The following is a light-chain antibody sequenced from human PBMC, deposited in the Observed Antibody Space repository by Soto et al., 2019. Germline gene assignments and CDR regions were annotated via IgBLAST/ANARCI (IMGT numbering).Light chain of an antibody. Sequence: ESVLTQSPGTLSLSPGEKATLSCRASQSVSSSYLAWYQQKPGQAPRLLIYGASSRATGIPDRFSGSGSGTDFTLTVSRLEPEDFADYYCQQFGRSSWTFGQGTKVDIK. V-gene: IGKV3-20*01. J-gene: IGKJ1*01. CDR1: QSVSSSY. CDR2: GAS. CDR3: QQFGRSSWT.